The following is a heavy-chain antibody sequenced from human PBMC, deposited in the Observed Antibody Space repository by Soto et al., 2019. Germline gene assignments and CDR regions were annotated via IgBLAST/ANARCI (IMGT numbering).Heavy chain of an antibody. CDR3: AKFLNYDFWSGPSDATTCMDV. CDR2: ISGSGGST. CDR1: GFTFSSYA. D-gene: IGHD3-3*01. J-gene: IGHJ6*03. V-gene: IGHV3-23*01. Sequence: GGSLRLSCAASGFTFSSYAMSWVRQAPGKGQEWVSAISGSGGSTYYADSVKGRFTISRDNSKNTLYLQMNSLRAEETAGYNSAKFLNYDFWSGPSDATTCMDVWGKGTTVTVSS.